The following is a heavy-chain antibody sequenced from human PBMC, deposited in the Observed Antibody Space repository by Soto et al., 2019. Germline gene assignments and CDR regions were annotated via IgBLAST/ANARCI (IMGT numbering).Heavy chain of an antibody. CDR3: ARDQHDLWGSYRYTGY. Sequence: GGSLRLSCAASGFTFSSYWMSWVRQAPGKGLEWVANIKQDGSEKYYVDSVKGRFTISRDNAKNSLYLQMNSLRAEDTAVYYCARDQHDLWGSYRYTGYWGQGTLVTVSS. D-gene: IGHD3-16*02. V-gene: IGHV3-7*01. CDR2: IKQDGSEK. J-gene: IGHJ4*02. CDR1: GFTFSSYW.